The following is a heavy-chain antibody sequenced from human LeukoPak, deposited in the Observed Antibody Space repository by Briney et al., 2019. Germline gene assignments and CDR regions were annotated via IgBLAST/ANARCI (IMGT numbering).Heavy chain of an antibody. Sequence: GGSLRLSCAASGFTFSRYGMHWVRQAPGKGLEWVAVIWYDGSNKYYADSVKGRFTISRDNSKNTLYLQMNSLRAEDTAVYYCARAHYYGSGRPFDYWGQGTLVTVSS. CDR1: GFTFSRYG. CDR3: ARAHYYGSGRPFDY. V-gene: IGHV3-33*01. CDR2: IWYDGSNK. J-gene: IGHJ4*02. D-gene: IGHD3-10*01.